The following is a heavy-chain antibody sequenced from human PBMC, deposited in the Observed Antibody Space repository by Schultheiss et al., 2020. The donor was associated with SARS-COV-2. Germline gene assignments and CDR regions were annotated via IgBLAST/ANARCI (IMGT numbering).Heavy chain of an antibody. J-gene: IGHJ6*02. Sequence: GGSLRLSCAASGFTFSSYSMNWVRQAPGKGLEWVSSISSSSSYIYYADSVKGRFTISRDNAKNSLYLQMNSLRAEDTAVYYCARDIVVVVAATSRGDYYGMDVWGQGTTVTVSS. CDR2: ISSSSSYI. CDR3: ARDIVVVVAATSRGDYYGMDV. CDR1: GFTFSSYS. D-gene: IGHD2-15*01. V-gene: IGHV3-21*01.